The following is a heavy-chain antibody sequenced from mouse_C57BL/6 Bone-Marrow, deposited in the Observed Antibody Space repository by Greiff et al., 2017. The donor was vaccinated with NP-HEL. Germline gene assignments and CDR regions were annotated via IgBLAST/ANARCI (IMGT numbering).Heavy chain of an antibody. CDR2: IYPRSGNT. V-gene: IGHV1-81*01. CDR3: ARDGDGYDGFAY. D-gene: IGHD2-2*01. J-gene: IGHJ3*01. Sequence: VKLMESGAELARPGASVKLSCKASGYTFTSYGISWVKQRTGQGLEWIGEIYPRSGNTYYNETFKGKATLTADKSSRTAYMELRSLTSEVSAVYFCARDGDGYDGFAYWGQGTLVTVSA. CDR1: GYTFTSYG.